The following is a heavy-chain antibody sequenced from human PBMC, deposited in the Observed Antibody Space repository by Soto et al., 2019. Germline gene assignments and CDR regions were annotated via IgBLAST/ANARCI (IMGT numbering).Heavy chain of an antibody. CDR3: ARPRYYGSGKKQVVNYYGMDV. CDR2: ISAYNVNT. Sequence: GASVKVSCKASGYTFTSYGISWVRQAPGQGLEWMGGISAYNVNTNYAQKLQGRVTMTTDTSTSTAYMELRSLRSDDTAVYYCARPRYYGSGKKQVVNYYGMDVWGQGTTVTVSS. D-gene: IGHD3-10*01. V-gene: IGHV1-18*01. J-gene: IGHJ6*02. CDR1: GYTFTSYG.